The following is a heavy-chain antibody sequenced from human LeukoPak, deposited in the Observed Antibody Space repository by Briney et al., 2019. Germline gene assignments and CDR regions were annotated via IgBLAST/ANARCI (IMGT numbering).Heavy chain of an antibody. CDR2: SDPEEFET. J-gene: IGHJ6*02. Sequence: ASVKVSCKVSGYILSELSVHWVRQAPGKGLEWMGGSDPEEFETVYAQKFQGRVTLTEDRATDTAYMELSRLRSEDTAVYCGTTAGAENYNGMDVWGQGTAVTVSS. CDR3: TTAGAENYNGMDV. D-gene: IGHD1-1*01. V-gene: IGHV1-24*01. CDR1: GYILSELS.